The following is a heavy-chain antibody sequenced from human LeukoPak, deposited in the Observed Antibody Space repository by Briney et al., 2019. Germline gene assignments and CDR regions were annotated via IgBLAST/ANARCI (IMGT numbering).Heavy chain of an antibody. J-gene: IGHJ4*02. V-gene: IGHV1-46*01. CDR3: ARDGGGITMVRGVQSPPDY. CDR1: GYTFTSYY. CDR2: INPSGGST. D-gene: IGHD3-10*01. Sequence: ASVKVSCKASGYTFTSYYMHWVRQAPGQGLEWMRIINPSGGSTSYAQKFQGRVTMTRDTSTSTVYMELSSLRSEDTAVYYCARDGGGITMVRGVQSPPDYWGQGTLVTVSS.